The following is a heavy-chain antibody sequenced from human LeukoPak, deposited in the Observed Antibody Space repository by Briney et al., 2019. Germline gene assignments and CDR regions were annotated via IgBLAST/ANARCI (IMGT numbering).Heavy chain of an antibody. CDR1: GYTFTDYY. CDR3: ARVRDDGLHYYYAMDV. Sequence: EASVKVSCKASGYTFTDYYLHWVRQAPGQGLEWMGWINPNSGGTNYAQTFQGRVTMTRDTSITTAYLELSRLRSDDTAVYYCARVRDDGLHYYYAMDVWGQGTTVTVSS. D-gene: IGHD5-24*01. V-gene: IGHV1-2*02. CDR2: INPNSGGT. J-gene: IGHJ6*02.